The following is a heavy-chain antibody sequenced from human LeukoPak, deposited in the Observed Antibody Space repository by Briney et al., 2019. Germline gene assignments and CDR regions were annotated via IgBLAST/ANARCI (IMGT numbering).Heavy chain of an antibody. J-gene: IGHJ1*01. CDR2: ISGSSSYT. D-gene: IGHD3-22*01. CDR1: GFSVGDYA. V-gene: IGHV3-11*06. Sequence: PGGSLRLSCRASGFSVGDYAMSWVRQAPGKGLEWVSYISGSSSYTNYADSVKGRFTISRDNAKNSLYLQMNSLRAEDTAVYYCASPRSDYYDSSGYYLYFQHWGQGTLVTVSS. CDR3: ASPRSDYYDSSGYYLYFQH.